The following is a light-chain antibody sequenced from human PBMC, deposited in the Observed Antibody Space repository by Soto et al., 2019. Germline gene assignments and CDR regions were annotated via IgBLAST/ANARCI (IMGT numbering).Light chain of an antibody. CDR2: AAS. CDR3: QQTCSVPHA. J-gene: IGKJ4*01. Sequence: DIQMTQSPSSLSASVGDRVTITCRASQSIRSYLYWYQQKPGNAPTLLIYAASSWQSGVPPRFSGSGSGTDFTLTISTLQPEDFATYYCQQTCSVPHAFCAGTKVQIK. V-gene: IGKV1-39*01. CDR1: QSIRSY.